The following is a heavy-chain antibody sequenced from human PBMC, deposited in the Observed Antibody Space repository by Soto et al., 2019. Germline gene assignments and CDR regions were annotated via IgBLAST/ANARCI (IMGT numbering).Heavy chain of an antibody. CDR2: INPSGGST. CDR3: ARVGEYGYYMDV. D-gene: IGHD3-10*01. Sequence: QVQLVQSGAEVKKPGASVKVSCKASGYTFTSYYMHWVRQAPGQGLEWMGIINPSGGSTSYAQKFQGRVTMTTDTSTSTVYRELSSLRSEDTAVYYCARVGEYGYYMDVWGKGTTVTVSS. CDR1: GYTFTSYY. V-gene: IGHV1-46*03. J-gene: IGHJ6*03.